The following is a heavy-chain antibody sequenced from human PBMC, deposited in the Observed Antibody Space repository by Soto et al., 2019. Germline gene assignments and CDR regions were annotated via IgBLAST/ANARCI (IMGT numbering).Heavy chain of an antibody. D-gene: IGHD1-26*01. V-gene: IGHV3-23*01. CDR2: ISGSGGST. CDR1: GFTFSSYA. Sequence: PGGSLRLSCAASGFTFSSYAMSWVRQAPGKGLEWVSAISGSGGSTYYADSVKGRFTISRDNSKNTLYLQMNSLRAEDTAVYYCAKGSRWIVGATPRDYWGQGTLVTVSS. J-gene: IGHJ4*02. CDR3: AKGSRWIVGATPRDY.